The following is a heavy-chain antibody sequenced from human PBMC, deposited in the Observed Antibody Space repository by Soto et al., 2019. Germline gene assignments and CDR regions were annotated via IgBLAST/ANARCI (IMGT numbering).Heavy chain of an antibody. J-gene: IGHJ5*02. CDR3: TIDGWPRALLLWFGNNWFDP. D-gene: IGHD3-10*01. CDR2: IKSKTDGGTS. CDR1: GFTFTTAW. Sequence: GSLRLSCAASGFTFTTAWINWVRQAPGQGLEWVGRIKSKTDGGTSDFAAPVRGRFAISRDDSKSMVYLQMNSLKTEDTAVYYCTIDGWPRALLLWFGNNWFDPWGQGTLVTVSS. V-gene: IGHV3-15*07.